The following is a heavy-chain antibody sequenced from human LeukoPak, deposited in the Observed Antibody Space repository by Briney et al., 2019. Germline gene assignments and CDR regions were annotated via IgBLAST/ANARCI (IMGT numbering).Heavy chain of an antibody. J-gene: IGHJ4*02. Sequence: SETLSLTCTVSGGSISSYYWSWIRQPPGKGLEWIGYIYYSGSTNYNPSLKSLVTISVDTSKNQFSLKLTSVTAADTAVYYCARHSGMVRGANFDYWGQGTLVTVSS. D-gene: IGHD3-10*01. CDR3: ARHSGMVRGANFDY. CDR2: IYYSGST. CDR1: GGSISSYY. V-gene: IGHV4-59*08.